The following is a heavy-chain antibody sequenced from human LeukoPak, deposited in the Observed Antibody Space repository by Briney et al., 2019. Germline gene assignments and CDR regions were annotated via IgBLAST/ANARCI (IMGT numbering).Heavy chain of an antibody. V-gene: IGHV1-2*02. CDR1: GYTFTGYY. D-gene: IGHD3-22*01. J-gene: IGHJ3*02. Sequence: ASVNVSCKASGYTFTGYYMHWVRQAPGQGLEWMGWINPNSGGTNYAQKFQGRVTMTRDTSISTAYMELSRLRSDDTAVYYCARGNNYYDSSGPIDIWGQGTMVTVSS. CDR2: INPNSGGT. CDR3: ARGNNYYDSSGPIDI.